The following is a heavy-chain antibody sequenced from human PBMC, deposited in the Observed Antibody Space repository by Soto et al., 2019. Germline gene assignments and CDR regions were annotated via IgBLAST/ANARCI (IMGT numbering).Heavy chain of an antibody. J-gene: IGHJ4*02. CDR2: IYYSGST. Sequence: QLQLQESGPGLVKPSETLSLTCTVSGGSISSSSYYWGWIRQPPGKGLEWIGSIYYSGSTYYNPSLKSRVTISVDTSKNQFSLKLSSVTAADTAVYYCARYRQDDYDILNYYFDYWGQGTLVTVSS. D-gene: IGHD3-9*01. CDR3: ARYRQDDYDILNYYFDY. V-gene: IGHV4-39*01. CDR1: GGSISSSSYY.